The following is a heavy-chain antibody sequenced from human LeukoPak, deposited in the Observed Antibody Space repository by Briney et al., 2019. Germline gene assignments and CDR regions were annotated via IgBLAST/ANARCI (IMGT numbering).Heavy chain of an antibody. V-gene: IGHV3-48*02. J-gene: IGHJ4*02. Sequence: GGSLRLSCAASGFTFSHYSMNWVRQAPGKGLEWVSYISSSSTIIYYADSVKGRFTISRDNAKNSLYLQMNSLRDEDTAVYYCARRACDSSGWYYFDYWGQGTLVTVSS. D-gene: IGHD6-19*01. CDR1: GFTFSHYS. CDR2: ISSSSTII. CDR3: ARRACDSSGWYYFDY.